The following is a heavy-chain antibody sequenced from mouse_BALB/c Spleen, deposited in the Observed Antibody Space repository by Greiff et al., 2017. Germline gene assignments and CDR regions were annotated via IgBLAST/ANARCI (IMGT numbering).Heavy chain of an antibody. CDR2: IWSGGST. CDR3: ARFYDGYHYAMDY. V-gene: IGHV2-2*02. D-gene: IGHD2-3*01. J-gene: IGHJ4*01. Sequence: VKLQESGPGLVQPSQSLSITCTVSGFSLTSYGVHWVRQSPGKGLEWLGVIWSGGSTDYNAAFISRLSISKDNSKSQVFFKMNSLQANDTAIYYCARFYDGYHYAMDYWGQGTSVTVSS. CDR1: GFSLTSYG.